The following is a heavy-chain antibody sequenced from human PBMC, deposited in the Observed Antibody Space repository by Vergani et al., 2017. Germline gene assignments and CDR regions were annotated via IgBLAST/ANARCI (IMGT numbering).Heavy chain of an antibody. CDR2: ISSSSSYI. Sequence: EVQLLESGGGLVQPGGSLRLSCAASGFTFSSYAMSWVRQAPGKGLEWVSYISSSSSYIYYADSVKGRFTISRDNAKNSLYLQMNSLRAEDTAVYYCARGGGMDTAMVTFFDYWGQGTLVTVSS. CDR1: GFTFSSYA. J-gene: IGHJ4*02. D-gene: IGHD5-18*01. CDR3: ARGGGMDTAMVTFFDY. V-gene: IGHV3-21*05.